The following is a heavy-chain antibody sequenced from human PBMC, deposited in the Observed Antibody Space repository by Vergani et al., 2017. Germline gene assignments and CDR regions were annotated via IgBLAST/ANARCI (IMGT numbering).Heavy chain of an antibody. Sequence: QLQLQESGPGLVKPSETLSLTCTVSGGSISSSSYYWGWIRQPPGKGLEWIGSIYYSGSTYYNPSLKSRVTISVDTSKNKFSLKLSSVTAADTAVYYCARVEDGYNLFDYWGQGTLVTVSS. V-gene: IGHV4-39*07. CDR1: GGSISSSSYY. CDR3: ARVEDGYNLFDY. CDR2: IYYSGST. D-gene: IGHD5-24*01. J-gene: IGHJ4*02.